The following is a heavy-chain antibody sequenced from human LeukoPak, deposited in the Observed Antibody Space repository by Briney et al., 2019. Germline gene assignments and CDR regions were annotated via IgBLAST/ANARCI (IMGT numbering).Heavy chain of an antibody. CDR2: IDPNSGAT. J-gene: IGHJ6*03. D-gene: IGHD3-10*01. CDR1: GYIFTAYY. Sequence: ASVTVSCTASGYIFTAYYMHWVRQAPGQGLEWMGWIDPNSGATNYAQRFQGRVTMTGDTSITAAYMELSRLTSDDTAVYYCARPYNSGPVFYYMAVWGKGTTVTVSS. V-gene: IGHV1-2*02. CDR3: ARPYNSGPVFYYMAV.